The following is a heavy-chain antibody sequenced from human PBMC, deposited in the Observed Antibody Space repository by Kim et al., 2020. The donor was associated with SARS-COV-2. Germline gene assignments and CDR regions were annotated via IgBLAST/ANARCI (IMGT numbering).Heavy chain of an antibody. CDR2: ISSSSSYI. CDR3: ARARGIAAAGPGDY. D-gene: IGHD6-13*01. V-gene: IGHV3-21*01. Sequence: GWSLRLSCAASGFTFSSYSMNWVRQAPGKGLEWVSSISSSSSYIYYADSVKGRFTISRDNAKNSLYLQMNSLRAEDTAVYYCARARGIAAAGPGDYWGQGTLVTVSS. CDR1: GFTFSSYS. J-gene: IGHJ4*02.